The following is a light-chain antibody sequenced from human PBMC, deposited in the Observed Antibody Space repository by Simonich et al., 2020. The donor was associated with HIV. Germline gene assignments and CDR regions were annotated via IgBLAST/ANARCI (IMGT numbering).Light chain of an antibody. Sequence: QSALTQPASVSGSPGQSITISCTGISSDVGSYNLVSWYQQHPGKAPKLMIYEVTKRPSGVPDRFSGSKSGSTASLTVSGLQAEDEADYYCTSYAGSGVFGGGTKLTVL. V-gene: IGLV2-14*02. CDR3: TSYAGSGV. CDR2: EVT. J-gene: IGLJ3*02. CDR1: SSDVGSYNL.